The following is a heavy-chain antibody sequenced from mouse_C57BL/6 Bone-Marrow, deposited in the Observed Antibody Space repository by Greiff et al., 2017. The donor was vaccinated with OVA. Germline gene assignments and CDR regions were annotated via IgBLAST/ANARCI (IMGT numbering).Heavy chain of an antibody. V-gene: IGHV14-4*01. CDR2: IDPENGDT. CDR1: GFNIKDDY. CDR3: TTYRY. Sequence: EVQLKESGAELVRPGASVKLSCTASGFNIKDDYMHWVKERPEQGLEWIGWIDPENGDTEYASKFQGKATITADTSSKTVYLHLSSLTSEDTAVYYCTTYRYWGQGTTLTVSS. J-gene: IGHJ2*01.